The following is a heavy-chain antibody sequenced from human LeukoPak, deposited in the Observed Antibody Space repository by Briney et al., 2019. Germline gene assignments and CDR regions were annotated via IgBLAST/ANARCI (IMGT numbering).Heavy chain of an antibody. D-gene: IGHD6-19*01. CDR2: ISGSGGST. CDR1: GFSLSSYA. CDR3: AKDLAVAGTGAFDY. J-gene: IGHJ4*02. V-gene: IGHV3-23*01. Sequence: GGSLRLSCTVSGFSLSSYALSWVRQAPGKGLEWVSAISGSGGSTYYADSVKGRFTISRDNSKNTLYLQMNSLRAEDTAVYYCAKDLAVAGTGAFDYWGQGTLVTVSS.